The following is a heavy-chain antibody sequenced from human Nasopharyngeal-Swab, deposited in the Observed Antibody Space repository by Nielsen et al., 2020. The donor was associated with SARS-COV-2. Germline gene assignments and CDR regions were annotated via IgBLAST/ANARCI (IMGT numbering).Heavy chain of an antibody. J-gene: IGHJ4*02. D-gene: IGHD2-15*01. CDR2: IKQDGSEK. V-gene: IGHV3-7*01. CDR3: ARVGWWFHYYFDY. CDR1: GFTFSTYW. Sequence: GGSLRLSCAASGFTFSTYWMSWVRQAPGKGLEWVANIKQDGSEKCYVDSVKGRFTISRDNAKNSLYLQMNSLRAEDTAVYYCARVGWWFHYYFDYWGQGTLVTVSS.